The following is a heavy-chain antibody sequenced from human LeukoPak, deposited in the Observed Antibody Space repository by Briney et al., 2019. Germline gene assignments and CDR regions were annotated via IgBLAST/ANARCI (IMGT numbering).Heavy chain of an antibody. Sequence: RPGGSLRLSCAASGLTFSSFNMNWVRQAPGKGLEWVSSISSTSSLIWYADSLKGRFTISRDNAKNSLYLQMDSLRAEDTAIYYCARYNSGWNDYWGQGTLVTVSS. V-gene: IGHV3-21*01. CDR2: ISSTSSLI. CDR1: GLTFSSFN. J-gene: IGHJ4*02. CDR3: ARYNSGWNDY. D-gene: IGHD6-19*01.